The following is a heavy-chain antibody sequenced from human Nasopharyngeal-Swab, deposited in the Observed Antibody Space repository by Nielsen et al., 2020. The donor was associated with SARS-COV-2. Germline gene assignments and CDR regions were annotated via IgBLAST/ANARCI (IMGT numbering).Heavy chain of an antibody. CDR2: IYYSGST. CDR1: GGSISSYY. J-gene: IGHJ4*02. CDR3: ARLEYYFDY. V-gene: IGHV4-59*08. Sequence: SETLSLTCTVSGGSISSYYWSWIRQPPGKGLEWIGYIYYSGSTNYNPSLKSRVTISVDTSKTQFSLKLSSVTAADTAVYYCARLEYYFDYWGQGTLVTVSS.